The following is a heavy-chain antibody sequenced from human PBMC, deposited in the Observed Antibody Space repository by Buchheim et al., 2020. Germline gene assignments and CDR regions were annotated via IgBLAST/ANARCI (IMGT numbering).Heavy chain of an antibody. D-gene: IGHD5-24*01. Sequence: EVHLVESGGGLVRPGGSLRLSCAASGFTVSGYWMHWVRHVPGQRLVWVSRINSDGGTNYADSVKGRFTISRDNAKNMVYLQMNSLRAEDTAIYYCARGGYSTDGSSDYWGQGTL. CDR3: ARGGYSTDGSSDY. J-gene: IGHJ4*02. V-gene: IGHV3-74*01. CDR1: GFTVSGYW. CDR2: INSDGGT.